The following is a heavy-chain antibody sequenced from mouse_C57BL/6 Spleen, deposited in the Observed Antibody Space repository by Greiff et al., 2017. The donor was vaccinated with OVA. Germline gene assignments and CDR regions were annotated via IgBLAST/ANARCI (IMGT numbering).Heavy chain of an antibody. CDR3: VRHGGDYYGSSYAMDY. CDR2: IRSKSNNYAT. D-gene: IGHD1-1*01. J-gene: IGHJ4*01. Sequence: EVKLVESGGGLVQPKGSLKLSCAASGFSFNTYAMNWVRQAPGKGLEWVARIRSKSNNYATYYADSVKDRFTISRDDSESMLYLQMNNLKTEDTAMYYCVRHGGDYYGSSYAMDYWGQGTSVTVSS. CDR1: GFSFNTYA. V-gene: IGHV10-1*01.